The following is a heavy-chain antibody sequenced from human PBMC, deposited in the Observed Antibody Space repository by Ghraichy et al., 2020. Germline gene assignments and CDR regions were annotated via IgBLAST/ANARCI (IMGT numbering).Heavy chain of an antibody. CDR1: GFTFSNYG. D-gene: IGHD6-19*01. CDR3: AKDSSGWYASRNYFYYGMDV. J-gene: IGHJ6*02. Sequence: AGSLRLSCEASGFTFSNYGMHWVRQAPGKGLEWVAIISYDGDKKYYADSVKGRFTISRDNSKNTLSLQMNSLGAEDTAVYYCAKDSSGWYASRNYFYYGMDVWGQGTTVTVSS. V-gene: IGHV3-30*18. CDR2: ISYDGDKK.